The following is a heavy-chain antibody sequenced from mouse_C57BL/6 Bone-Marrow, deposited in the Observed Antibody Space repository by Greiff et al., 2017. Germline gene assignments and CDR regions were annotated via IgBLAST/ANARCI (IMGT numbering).Heavy chain of an antibody. CDR3: ARQGDLYAMDY. V-gene: IGHV5-9*01. Sequence: EVQRVESGGCLVKPGGSLKLSCAASGFTFSSYTMSWVRQTPEKRLEWVATISGGGGNTYYPDSVKGRFTISRDNAKNTLYLQMSSLRSEDTALYYCARQGDLYAMDYWGQGTSVTVSS. CDR1: GFTFSSYT. J-gene: IGHJ4*01. CDR2: ISGGGGNT.